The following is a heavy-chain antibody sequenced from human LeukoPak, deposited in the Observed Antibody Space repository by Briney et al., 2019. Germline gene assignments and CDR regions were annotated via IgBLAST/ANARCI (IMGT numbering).Heavy chain of an antibody. CDR2: INHSGST. CDR3: ATCSGGSCPFDP. D-gene: IGHD2-15*01. CDR1: GGSFSGYY. Sequence: SETLSLTCAVYGGSFSGYYWSWIRQPPGKGLEWIGEINHSGSTNYNPSLKSRVTISVDTSKNQFSLKLNSVTAADTAVYYCATCSGGSCPFDPWGQGTLVTVSS. J-gene: IGHJ5*02. V-gene: IGHV4-34*01.